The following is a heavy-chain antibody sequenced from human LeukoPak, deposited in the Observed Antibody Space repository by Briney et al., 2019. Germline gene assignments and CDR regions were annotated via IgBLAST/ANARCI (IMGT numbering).Heavy chain of an antibody. D-gene: IGHD3-3*01. CDR1: GGSFSGYY. J-gene: IGHJ5*02. Sequence: SETLSLTCAVYGGSFSGYYWSWIRQPPGKGLEWIGEINHSGSTNYNPSLKSRVTISVDTSKNQFSLKLSSVTAADTAVYYCARQRGYDFWSGYPNWFDPWGQGTLVTVSS. CDR3: ARQRGYDFWSGYPNWFDP. V-gene: IGHV4-34*01. CDR2: INHSGST.